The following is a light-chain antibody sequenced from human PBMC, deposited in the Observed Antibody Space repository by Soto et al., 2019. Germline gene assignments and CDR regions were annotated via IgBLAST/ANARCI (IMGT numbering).Light chain of an antibody. CDR2: GAS. V-gene: IGKV3-20*01. Sequence: EIVLTQSPGTLPFSPGERTTLSCRASQSVNSRFLAWYQQKPGQAPRLLMYGASTRATGIPNRYSGSGSGADFTLTFSRLEHEDFAVYYCQQYGSSPPMYTLGQGTKLEIK. J-gene: IGKJ2*01. CDR1: QSVNSRF. CDR3: QQYGSSPPMYT.